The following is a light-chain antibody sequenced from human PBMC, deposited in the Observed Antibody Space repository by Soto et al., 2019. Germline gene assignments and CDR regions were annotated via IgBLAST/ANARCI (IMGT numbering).Light chain of an antibody. CDR1: QTIDTY. CDR2: AAS. V-gene: IGKV1-39*01. J-gene: IGKJ3*01. Sequence: DIQMTQSPSSLSASVGDRVTVTCRASQTIDTYLSWYQQKPGKAPKRLIYAASTLQSGVPSRFSGSGSGTDFTLTISSLQPEESATYYCQQSYSTLFTFGPGTKVDVK. CDR3: QQSYSTLFT.